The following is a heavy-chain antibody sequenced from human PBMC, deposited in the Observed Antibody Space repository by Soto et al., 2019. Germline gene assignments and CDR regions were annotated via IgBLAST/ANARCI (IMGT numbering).Heavy chain of an antibody. D-gene: IGHD4-4*01. CDR2: IWYDGSNK. V-gene: IGHV3-33*01. Sequence: GGSLILSCAASGFTFSSYGMHWVRQAPGKGLEWVAVIWYDGSNKYYADSVKGRFTISRDNSKNTLYLQMNSLRAEDTAVYYCARAAATVTTFLDYWGQGTLVTVSS. CDR1: GFTFSSYG. CDR3: ARAAATVTTFLDY. J-gene: IGHJ4*02.